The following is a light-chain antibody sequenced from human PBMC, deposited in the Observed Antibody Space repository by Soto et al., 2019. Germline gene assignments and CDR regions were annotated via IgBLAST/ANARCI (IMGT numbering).Light chain of an antibody. V-gene: IGKV4-1*01. CDR1: QSVLYSSNNKNY. CDR3: QQYYSTPPYT. Sequence: DIVMTQSRDSLAVSLGERATINCKSSQSVLYSSNNKNYLAWYRQKPGQPPKLLIYWASIRESGVPDRVSGSGSGTDFTLTISSLQAEDVAVYYCQQYYSTPPYTFGQGTKLEIK. J-gene: IGKJ2*01. CDR2: WAS.